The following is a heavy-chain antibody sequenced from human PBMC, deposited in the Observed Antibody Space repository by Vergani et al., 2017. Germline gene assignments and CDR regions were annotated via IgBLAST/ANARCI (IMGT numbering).Heavy chain of an antibody. CDR1: GFTFTSSA. CDR2: IVVGSGNT. CDR3: ASYPRTQYSSSSSFDY. D-gene: IGHD6-6*01. V-gene: IGHV1-58*01. J-gene: IGHJ4*02. Sequence: QMQLVQSGPEVKKPGTSVKVSCKASGFTFTSSAVQWVRQARGQRLEWIGWIVVGSGNTNYAQKFQERVTITRDMSTSTAYMELSSLRSEDTAVYYCASYPRTQYSSSSSFDYWGQGTLVTVSS.